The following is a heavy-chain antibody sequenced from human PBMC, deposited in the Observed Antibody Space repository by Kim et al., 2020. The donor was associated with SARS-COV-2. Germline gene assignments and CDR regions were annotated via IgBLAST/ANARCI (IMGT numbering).Heavy chain of an antibody. CDR2: INSDSTYI. V-gene: IGHV3-21*01. D-gene: IGHD3-10*01. CDR3: ATFKGRG. Sequence: GGSLRLSCAASGISFSDYSMNWVRQAPGKGLEWVSSINSDSTYIYSADSVKGRFTISRDKAKNSLYLQWNSLRVEDTAVYYCATFKGRGWGQGTLVTVSS. J-gene: IGHJ4*02. CDR1: GISFSDYS.